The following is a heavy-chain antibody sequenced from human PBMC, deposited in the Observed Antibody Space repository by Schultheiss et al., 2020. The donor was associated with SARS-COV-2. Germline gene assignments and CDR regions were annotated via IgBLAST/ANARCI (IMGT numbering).Heavy chain of an antibody. D-gene: IGHD6-13*01. CDR2: SYTSGST. CDR3: ARDVQQQLLYYYMDV. J-gene: IGHJ6*03. Sequence: SETLSLTCTVSGGSISSYYWSWIRQSAGKGLEWIGRSYTSGSTYYNPSLKSRVTISVDTSKNQFSLKVSSVTAADTAVYYCARDVQQQLLYYYMDVWGKGTTVTVSS. CDR1: GGSISSYY. V-gene: IGHV4-4*07.